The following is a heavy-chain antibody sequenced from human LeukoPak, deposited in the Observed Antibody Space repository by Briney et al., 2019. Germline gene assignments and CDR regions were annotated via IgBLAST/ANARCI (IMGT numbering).Heavy chain of an antibody. CDR3: AREGLALDY. V-gene: IGHV3-48*03. D-gene: IGHD3/OR15-3a*01. Sequence: GGSLRLSWAASGFPFSSYEMIWVRQPPGKGLECVSYISRSGSTIYYADFVKGRFTISRDNAQNSLYLQMNSLSAEDTAVYYCAREGLALDYWGQGTLLTVSS. CDR1: GFPFSSYE. CDR2: ISRSGSTI. J-gene: IGHJ4*02.